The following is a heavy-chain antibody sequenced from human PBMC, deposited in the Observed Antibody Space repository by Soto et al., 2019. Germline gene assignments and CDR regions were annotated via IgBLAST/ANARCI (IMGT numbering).Heavy chain of an antibody. D-gene: IGHD3-10*01. CDR2: IYWDDDK. Sequence: QITLKESGPTLVKPTQTLTLTCTFSGFSLTTSGVGVAWIRQPPGKDLEWLAVIYWDDDKRYSPSLKSRLTITKDTSKNLVILTMTNVEYVDTATYYCAHRRGFGENSNWGQGTLVTVSS. J-gene: IGHJ4*02. V-gene: IGHV2-5*02. CDR3: AHRRGFGENSN. CDR1: GFSLTTSGVG.